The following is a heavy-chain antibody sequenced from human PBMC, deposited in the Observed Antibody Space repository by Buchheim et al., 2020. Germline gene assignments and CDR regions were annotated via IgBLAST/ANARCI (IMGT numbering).Heavy chain of an antibody. CDR3: ACSTANLHDYYYYGMDV. D-gene: IGHD5-18*01. V-gene: IGHV4-31*03. Sequence: QVQLQESGPGLVKPSQTLSLTCTVSGGSISSGGYYWSWIRQHPGKGLEWIGYTYYSGSTYYNPSLESRVTITVDTSKNQISLKLSSVTAADTAVYYCACSTANLHDYYYYGMDVWGQGTT. CDR2: TYYSGST. J-gene: IGHJ6*02. CDR1: GGSISSGGYY.